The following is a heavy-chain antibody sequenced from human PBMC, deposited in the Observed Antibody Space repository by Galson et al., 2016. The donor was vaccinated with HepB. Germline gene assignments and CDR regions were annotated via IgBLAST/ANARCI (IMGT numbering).Heavy chain of an antibody. Sequence: SETLSLTCSVSGSSIRNRSFYWGWIRQPPGKGLEWIGSVYYDGRTYHNPSLKSRLTMSIDTSKNQFSLELNSVTAADTAVYYCAGLMGFDSSGLWGQGTLGIVS. V-gene: IGHV4-39*01. J-gene: IGHJ4*02. CDR1: GSSIRNRSFY. D-gene: IGHD3-22*01. CDR2: VYYDGRT. CDR3: AGLMGFDSSGL.